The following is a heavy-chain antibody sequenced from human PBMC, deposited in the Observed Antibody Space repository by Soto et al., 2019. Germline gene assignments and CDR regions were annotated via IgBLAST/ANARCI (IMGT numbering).Heavy chain of an antibody. J-gene: IGHJ3*02. CDR2: INPATGAA. CDR1: GYPVTAYY. D-gene: IGHD3-3*01. Sequence: QLHLVQSGAVVKKPGASVTVSCSASGYPVTAYYMHWVRQVPGRGLEWMGGINPATGAAKYTQTFQGRVTMTRDTSTSTVFMELIGLASEDTAVFYCARGGGVGVAGSAAFDMWGQGTLVTVSS. CDR3: ARGGGVGVAGSAAFDM. V-gene: IGHV1-2*02.